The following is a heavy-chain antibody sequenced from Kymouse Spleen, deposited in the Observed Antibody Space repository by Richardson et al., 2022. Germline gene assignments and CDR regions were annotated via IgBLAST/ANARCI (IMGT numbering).Heavy chain of an antibody. J-gene: IGHJ4*02. CDR1: GGSISSGGYY. D-gene: IGHD3-22*01. V-gene: IGHV4-31*03. CDR3: ARGPPYYYDSSGYYSGFDY. Sequence: QVQLQESGPGLVKPSQTLSLTCTVSGGSISSGGYYWSWIRQHPGKGLEWIGYIYYSGSTYYNPSLKSRVTISVDTSKNQFSLKLSSVTAADTAVYYCARGPPYYYDSSGYYSGFDYWGQGTLVTVSS. CDR2: IYYSGST.